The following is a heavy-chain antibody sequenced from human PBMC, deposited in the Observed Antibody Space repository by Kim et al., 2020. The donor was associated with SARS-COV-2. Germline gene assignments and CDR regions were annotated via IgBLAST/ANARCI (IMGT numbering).Heavy chain of an antibody. CDR3: AKDSTAMGVNWFDP. D-gene: IGHD3-16*01. Sequence: GGSLRLSCAASGFTFSSYGMHWVRQAPGKGLEWVAVISYDGSNKYYADSVKGRFTISRDNSKNTLYLQMNSLRAEDTAVYYCAKDSTAMGVNWFDPWGQGTLVTVSS. CDR1: GFTFSSYG. CDR2: ISYDGSNK. V-gene: IGHV3-30*18. J-gene: IGHJ5*02.